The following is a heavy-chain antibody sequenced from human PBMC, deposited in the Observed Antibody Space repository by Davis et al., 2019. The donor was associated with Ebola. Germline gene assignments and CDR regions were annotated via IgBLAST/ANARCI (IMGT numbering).Heavy chain of an antibody. Sequence: MPGGSLRLSCAVYGGSFSGYYWSWIRQPPGKGLEWIGEINHSGSTNYNPSLKSRVTISVDTSKNQFSLKLSSVTAADTAVYYCARARNYIWGSYRFDYWGQGTLVTVSS. V-gene: IGHV4-34*01. CDR1: GGSFSGYY. CDR3: ARARNYIWGSYRFDY. J-gene: IGHJ4*02. D-gene: IGHD3-16*02. CDR2: INHSGST.